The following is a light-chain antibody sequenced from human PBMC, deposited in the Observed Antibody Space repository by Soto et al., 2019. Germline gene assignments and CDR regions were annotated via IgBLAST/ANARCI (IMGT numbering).Light chain of an antibody. CDR2: WAS. CDR1: QSLLYSSNNKNY. V-gene: IGKV4-1*01. J-gene: IGKJ1*01. Sequence: DIVMTQSPDSLSVSLGERATINCKSSQSLLYSSNNKNYLAWYQQKPGQPPKLLIYWASTRASGVPDRFSGSGSGTDFTLTISSLQAEDVAVYSCQQYYSTPRVGQGTKVEIK. CDR3: QQYYSTPR.